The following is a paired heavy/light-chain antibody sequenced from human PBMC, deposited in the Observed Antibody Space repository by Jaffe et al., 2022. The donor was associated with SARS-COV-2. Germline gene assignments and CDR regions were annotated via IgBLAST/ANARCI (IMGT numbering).Heavy chain of an antibody. CDR2: IYSDGSST. J-gene: IGHJ4*02. CDR3: ARGYGDTATTLFDY. V-gene: IGHV3-74*01. CDR1: GFTFSSYW. Sequence: EVQLVESGGGLVQPGGSLRLSCAASGFTFSSYWMHWVRQDPGRGLVWVSRIYSDGSSTRYADSVKGRFTISRDNAKNTLYLQMNSLRVEDTAVYYCARGYGDTATTLFDYWGQGTLVTVSS. D-gene: IGHD5-18*01.
Light chain of an antibody. Sequence: QSALTQPPSASGSPGQSVTISCTGTSSDVGGYNYVSWYQQYPGKAPKLMIYEVSKRPSGVPDRFSGSKSGNTASLTVSGLQAEDEADYYCSSYAGTNILYVFGTGTKVTVL. CDR1: SSDVGGYNY. CDR3: SSYAGTNILYV. V-gene: IGLV2-8*01. J-gene: IGLJ1*01. CDR2: EVS.